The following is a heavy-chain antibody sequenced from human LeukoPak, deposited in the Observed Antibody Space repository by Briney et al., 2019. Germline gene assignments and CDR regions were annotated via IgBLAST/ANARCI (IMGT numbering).Heavy chain of an antibody. Sequence: GGSLRLSCAASGFTFDDYAMHWVRQAPGKGLEWVSGISWNSGSIGYADSVKGRFTISRDNAKNSLYLQMKSLRAEDMALYYCAKRYSSSSEYYFDYWGEGTLVTVYS. CDR1: GFTFDDYA. CDR2: ISWNSGSI. D-gene: IGHD6-6*01. J-gene: IGHJ4*02. CDR3: AKRYSSSSEYYFDY. V-gene: IGHV3-9*03.